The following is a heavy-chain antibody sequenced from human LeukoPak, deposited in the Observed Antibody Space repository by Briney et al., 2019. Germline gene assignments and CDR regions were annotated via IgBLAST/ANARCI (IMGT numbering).Heavy chain of an antibody. D-gene: IGHD6-13*01. CDR2: INPNSGGT. V-gene: IGHV1-2*06. J-gene: IGHJ6*02. CDR3: ARGGIAAAGAPFGFGTLDV. CDR1: GYTFTDYY. Sequence: ASVKVSCKASGYTFTDYYILWVRQAPGQGLEWMGRINPNSGGTNYAQKFQGRVTMTRDTSISTAYMELSRLRSDDTAVYYCARGGIAAAGAPFGFGTLDVWGQGTTVTVSS.